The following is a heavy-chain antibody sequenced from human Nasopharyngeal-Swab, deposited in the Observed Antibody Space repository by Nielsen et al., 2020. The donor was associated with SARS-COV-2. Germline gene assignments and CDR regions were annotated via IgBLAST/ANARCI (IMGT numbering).Heavy chain of an antibody. Sequence: GGSLRLSCAASGFTFSSYGMHWVRQAPAKGLEWVAVIWYDGSNKYYADSVKGRFTISRDNSKNTLYLQMNSLRAEDTAVYYCARVPAKKGYYYYYYMDVWGKGTTVTVSS. CDR1: GFTFSSYG. V-gene: IGHV3-33*01. J-gene: IGHJ6*03. D-gene: IGHD6-13*01. CDR2: IWYDGSNK. CDR3: ARVPAKKGYYYYYYMDV.